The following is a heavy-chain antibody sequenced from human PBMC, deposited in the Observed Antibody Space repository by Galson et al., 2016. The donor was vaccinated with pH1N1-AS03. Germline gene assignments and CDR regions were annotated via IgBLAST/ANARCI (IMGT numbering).Heavy chain of an antibody. Sequence: SLRLSCAASGFIFNIYILDWVRQTPRKGLEWVASISQSGSYIYYADSVKGRFTISRDNAKKSMFLQMNSLRGDDTAVYYCARIRNRGDHPSSGRSDLWGQGTQVTLSS. CDR2: ISQSGSYI. CDR3: ARIRNRGDHPSSGRSDL. CDR1: GFIFNIYI. J-gene: IGHJ5*02. V-gene: IGHV3-21*01. D-gene: IGHD1-14*01.